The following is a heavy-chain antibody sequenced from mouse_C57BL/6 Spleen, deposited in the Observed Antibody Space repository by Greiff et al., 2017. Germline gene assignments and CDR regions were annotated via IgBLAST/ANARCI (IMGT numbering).Heavy chain of an antibody. D-gene: IGHD4-1*01. CDR1: GSTFTDYY. J-gene: IGHJ2*01. Sequence: QVQLQQSGAELVRPGASVKLSCKASGSTFTDYYINWVKQRPGQGLEWIARIYPGSGNTYYNEKFKGKATLTAEKSSSTAYMQLSSLTSEDSAVYFWARGDWDGGDYWGQGTTLTVSS. V-gene: IGHV1-76*01. CDR3: ARGDWDGGDY. CDR2: IYPGSGNT.